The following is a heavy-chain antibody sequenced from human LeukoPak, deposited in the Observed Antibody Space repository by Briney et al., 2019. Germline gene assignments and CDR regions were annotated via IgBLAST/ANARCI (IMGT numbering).Heavy chain of an antibody. J-gene: IGHJ4*02. CDR1: GYNFRDNY. Sequence: ASVKVSCKAFGYNFRDNYIHWVRQATGQGFVWMGWIYPNSGDTKDAQNFEGRVEMTRDTSISTTYMELRRLTSDDTAVYYCARDITRITMVRGVMARPNFDYWGQGTLVTVSS. CDR2: IYPNSGDT. CDR3: ARDITRITMVRGVMARPNFDY. V-gene: IGHV1-2*02. D-gene: IGHD3-10*01.